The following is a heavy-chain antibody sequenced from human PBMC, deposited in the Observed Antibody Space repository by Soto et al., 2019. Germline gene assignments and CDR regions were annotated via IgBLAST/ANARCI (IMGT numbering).Heavy chain of an antibody. CDR2: ISSNGGST. D-gene: IGHD3-10*01. CDR3: VKDSPTYGSGSYPAYANMDY. CDR1: GFPFSSYA. Sequence: GGSLRLPCSASGFPFSSYAMHWVRHAPGKGLEYFSAISSNGGSTYYADSVKGRFTISRDNSKNTLYLQMSSLRAEDTAVYYCVKDSPTYGSGSYPAYANMDYWGQGTLVTVSA. V-gene: IGHV3-64D*06. J-gene: IGHJ4*02.